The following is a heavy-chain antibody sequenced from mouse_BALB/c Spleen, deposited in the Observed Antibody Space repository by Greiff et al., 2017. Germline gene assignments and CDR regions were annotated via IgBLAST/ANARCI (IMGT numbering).Heavy chain of an antibody. D-gene: IGHD4-1*02. Sequence: EVKLQESGGGLVQPGGSLKLSCAASGFTFSSYGMSWVRQTPDKRLELVATINSNGGSTYYPDSVKGRFTISRDNAKNTLYLQMSSLKSEDTAMYDCARDQVGGKLVYWGQGTLVTVSA. CDR2: INSNGGST. V-gene: IGHV5-6-3*01. J-gene: IGHJ3*01. CDR1: GFTFSSYG. CDR3: ARDQVGGKLVY.